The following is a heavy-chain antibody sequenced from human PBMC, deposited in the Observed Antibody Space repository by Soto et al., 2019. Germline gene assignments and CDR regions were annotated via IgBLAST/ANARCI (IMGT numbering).Heavy chain of an antibody. Sequence: EVQLVESGGGLVQPGGSLRLPCAASGFTFSSYWMSWVRQAPGKGLEWVANIKQDGSEKYNVDSVKGRFTISRDNAKNSLYLQMNSLRAEDAAVYYCAWDEGSGWFSYYFDYWGQGTLVTVSS. V-gene: IGHV3-7*04. J-gene: IGHJ4*02. CDR3: AWDEGSGWFSYYFDY. CDR2: IKQDGSEK. CDR1: GFTFSSYW. D-gene: IGHD6-19*01.